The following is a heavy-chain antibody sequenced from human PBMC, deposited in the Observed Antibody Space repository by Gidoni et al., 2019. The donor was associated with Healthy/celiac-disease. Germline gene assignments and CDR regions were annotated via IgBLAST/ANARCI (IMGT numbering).Heavy chain of an antibody. CDR1: GYTFTSYG. CDR3: ARERGYCSSTSCRRLRSYYYYGMDV. D-gene: IGHD2-2*01. Sequence: QVQLVQSGAEVKKPGASVKVACKASGYTFTSYGSSWVRQAPGQGLEWMGWISAYNGNTNNAQKLQGRVTMTTDTSTSTAYMEPRSLRSDDTAVYYCARERGYCSSTSCRRLRSYYYYGMDVWGQGTTVTVSS. J-gene: IGHJ6*02. V-gene: IGHV1-18*01. CDR2: ISAYNGNT.